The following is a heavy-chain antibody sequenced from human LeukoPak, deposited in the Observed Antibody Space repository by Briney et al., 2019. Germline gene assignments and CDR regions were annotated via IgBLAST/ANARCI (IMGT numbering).Heavy chain of an antibody. Sequence: GESLKISCKGSGYSFTNFWIGWVRQMPGKGLEWMGRIDPSDSYTNYSPSFQGHVTISADKSISTAYLQWSSLKASDTAMYYCARRDHDAFDIWGQGTMVTVSS. J-gene: IGHJ3*02. D-gene: IGHD2-21*02. CDR2: IDPSDSYT. CDR1: GYSFTNFW. CDR3: ARRDHDAFDI. V-gene: IGHV5-10-1*01.